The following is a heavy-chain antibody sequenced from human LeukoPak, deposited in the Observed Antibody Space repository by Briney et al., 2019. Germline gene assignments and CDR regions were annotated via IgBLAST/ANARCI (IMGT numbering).Heavy chain of an antibody. CDR1: GFSFTGYY. V-gene: IGHV1-2*02. CDR3: ARGIVLVAVPIAVPPYFDY. J-gene: IGHJ4*02. CDR2: INPASGAT. D-gene: IGHD5-12*01. Sequence: ASVKVSCKPSGFSFTGYYLHWVGQPRGQGLEWMGCINPASGATKLAQKFQDRVTLITDTSITTAYMKLSGLRSEDTAVYFCARGIVLVAVPIAVPPYFDYWGQGTLVTVSS.